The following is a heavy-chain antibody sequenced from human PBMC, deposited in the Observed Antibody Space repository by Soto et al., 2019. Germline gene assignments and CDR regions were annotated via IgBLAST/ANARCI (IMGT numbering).Heavy chain of an antibody. CDR3: ARRGSGSYYDY. Sequence: EVQLLESGGALLQPGGSLRLSCAASGSTFSSYAWRWVPQAPGRGLEWVSAISGSGGSTYYADPVKARFTISRDNSKNTLYLQMNSLRAEDTAVYYCARRGSGSYYDYWGQGTLVTVSS. V-gene: IGHV3-23*01. J-gene: IGHJ4*02. CDR2: ISGSGGST. CDR1: GSTFSSYA. D-gene: IGHD1-26*01.